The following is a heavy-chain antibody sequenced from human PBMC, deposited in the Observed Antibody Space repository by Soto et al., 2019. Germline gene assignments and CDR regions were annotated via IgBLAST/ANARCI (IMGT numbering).Heavy chain of an antibody. CDR2: IWYDGSNK. CDR3: ARAEGYCSSTSCQYGMDV. Sequence: PWGSLRLSCAASGFTFSSYGMHWVRQAPGKGLEWVAVIWYDGSNKYYADSVKGRFTISRDNSKNTLYLQINSLRAEDTAVYYCARAEGYCSSTSCQYGMDVWGQGTTVTVSS. D-gene: IGHD2-2*01. J-gene: IGHJ6*02. CDR1: GFTFSSYG. V-gene: IGHV3-33*01.